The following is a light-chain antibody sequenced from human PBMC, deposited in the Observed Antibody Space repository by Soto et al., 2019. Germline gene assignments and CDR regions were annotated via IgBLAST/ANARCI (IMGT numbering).Light chain of an antibody. CDR3: QQYVRSPPSWT. CDR1: QSISNNY. Sequence: EIVLTQSPGTLSLSPGERATLSCRASQSISNNYLAWYQQKPGQAPRLLIYGASNRATGIPDRFSGSGSGTDFTLTISRMEPEDFAVYYCQQYVRSPPSWTFGQGTKVEIK. J-gene: IGKJ1*01. V-gene: IGKV3-20*01. CDR2: GAS.